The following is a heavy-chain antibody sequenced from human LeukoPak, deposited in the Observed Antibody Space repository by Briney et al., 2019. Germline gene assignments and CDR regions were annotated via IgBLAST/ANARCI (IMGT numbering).Heavy chain of an antibody. Sequence: GGSLRLSCAASGFTFSSYAMSWVRQAPGKGLEWVASINSDGSEGYYADVVKGRFTISRDNAKNSLYLQINSLRAEDTAVYYCARSSYSSSSSVWGQGTMVTVSS. V-gene: IGHV3-7*03. CDR2: INSDGSEG. J-gene: IGHJ3*01. D-gene: IGHD6-6*01. CDR3: ARSSYSSSSSV. CDR1: GFTFSSYA.